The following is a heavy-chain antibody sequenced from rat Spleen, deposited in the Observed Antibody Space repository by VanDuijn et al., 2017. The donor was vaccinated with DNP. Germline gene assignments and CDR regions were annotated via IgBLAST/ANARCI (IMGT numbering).Heavy chain of an antibody. CDR3: ARHGRRVFDY. CDR1: GFTFSDYY. D-gene: IGHD1-11*01. CDR2: ISYFGDNT. Sequence: EVRLVESGGGLVQPGRSLKLSCAASGFTFSDYYMALVRQAPTKGLELVAYISYFGDNTYSGDSVKGRFTISRDNAKSTLYLQMNSLRSEDMATYYCARHGRRVFDYWGQGVMVTVSS. V-gene: IGHV5-22*01. J-gene: IGHJ2*01.